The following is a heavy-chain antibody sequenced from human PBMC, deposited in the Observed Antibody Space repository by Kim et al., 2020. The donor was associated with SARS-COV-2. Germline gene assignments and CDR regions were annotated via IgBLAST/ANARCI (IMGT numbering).Heavy chain of an antibody. Sequence: GGSLRLSCAASGFTFSSYAMHWVRQAPGKGLEWVAVISYDGSNKYYADSVKGRFTISRDNSKNTLYLQMNSLRAEDTAVYYCARDPFLYGSGSYYNPELPRSAFDYWGQGTLVTVSS. V-gene: IGHV3-30-3*01. CDR1: GFTFSSYA. D-gene: IGHD3-10*01. J-gene: IGHJ4*02. CDR3: ARDPFLYGSGSYYNPELPRSAFDY. CDR2: ISYDGSNK.